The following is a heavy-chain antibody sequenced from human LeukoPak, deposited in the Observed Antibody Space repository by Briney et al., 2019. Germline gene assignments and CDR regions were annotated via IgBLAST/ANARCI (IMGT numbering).Heavy chain of an antibody. CDR1: GFTFSSYS. J-gene: IGHJ4*02. CDR3: ARGSGSSSLIDY. D-gene: IGHD6-13*01. CDR2: ISSSSSYI. Sequence: GGSQRLSCAASGFTFSSYSMNWVRQAPGKGLEWVSSISSSSSYIYYADSVKGRFTISRDNAKNSLYLQMNSLRAEDTAVYYCARGSGSSSLIDYWGQGTLVTVPS. V-gene: IGHV3-21*01.